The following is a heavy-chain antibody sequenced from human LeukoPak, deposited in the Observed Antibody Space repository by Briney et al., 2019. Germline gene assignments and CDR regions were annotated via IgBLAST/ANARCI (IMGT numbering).Heavy chain of an antibody. V-gene: IGHV4-34*01. CDR3: ASIDGYNFHLNY. D-gene: IGHD5-24*01. Sequence: SETLSLTCAVYGGSFSDYFWSWIRQPPGKGLEWIGEISHSGSTTYNPSLRSRVTISGDTSKKQFSLKLSSVTAADTAVYYCASIDGYNFHLNYRGQGTLVTVSS. CDR1: GGSFSDYF. J-gene: IGHJ4*02. CDR2: ISHSGST.